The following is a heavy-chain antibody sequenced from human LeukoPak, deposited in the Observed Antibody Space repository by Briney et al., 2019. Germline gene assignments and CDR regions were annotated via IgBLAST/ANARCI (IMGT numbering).Heavy chain of an antibody. Sequence: GGSLRLSCAASGFTFSSSWMHWVRQGPGKGLVWVSRIKGDGTNAYYADSVKGRFTISRDNAKNTLYLQMNSLRAEDTAVYYCAKDLRSSWYGAFDIWGQGTMVTVSS. D-gene: IGHD6-13*01. CDR3: AKDLRSSWYGAFDI. V-gene: IGHV3-74*01. CDR1: GFTFSSSW. J-gene: IGHJ3*02. CDR2: IKGDGTNA.